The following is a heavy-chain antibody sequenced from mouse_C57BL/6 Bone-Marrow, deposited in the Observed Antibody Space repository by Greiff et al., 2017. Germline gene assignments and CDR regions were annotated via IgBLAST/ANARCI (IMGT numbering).Heavy chain of an antibody. CDR1: GYTFTSYG. Sequence: QVQLQQSGAELARPGASVKLSCKASGYTFTSYGISWVKQRTGQGLEWIGEIYPRSGNTYYNEKFKGKATLTADKSSSTAYMELRSLTSEDSAVYFCARGDYYGSSYYAMDYWGQGTSVTVSS. D-gene: IGHD1-1*01. V-gene: IGHV1-81*01. CDR3: ARGDYYGSSYYAMDY. CDR2: IYPRSGNT. J-gene: IGHJ4*01.